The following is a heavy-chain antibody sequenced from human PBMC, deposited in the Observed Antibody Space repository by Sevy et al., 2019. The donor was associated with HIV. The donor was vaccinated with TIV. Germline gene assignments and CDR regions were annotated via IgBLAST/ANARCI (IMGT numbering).Heavy chain of an antibody. CDR2: IYYSGST. J-gene: IGHJ6*02. CDR3: ARVNYDSSGYYPTDYGMDV. CDR1: GGCISDYY. V-gene: IGHV4-59*01. Sequence: SETLSLTCIVSGGCISDYYWSWIRQPPVKGPEWIGYIYYSGSTKYNPSLKSRVTISVDTSKNQFSLKLSSVTAADTAVYYCARVNYDSSGYYPTDYGMDVWGQGTTVTVSS. D-gene: IGHD3-22*01.